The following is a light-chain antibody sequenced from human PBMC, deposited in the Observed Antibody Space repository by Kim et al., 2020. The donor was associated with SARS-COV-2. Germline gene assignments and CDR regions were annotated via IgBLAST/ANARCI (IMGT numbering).Light chain of an antibody. CDR3: CSYAGGNIYV. Sequence: GQSVTISCTGTSNDIGVYYDVSWYQQHPGKAPKRVIYEVTKRPSGVPDRFSGSKSGNTASLTVSGLQSEDEADYYCCSYAGGNIYVFGTGTKVTVL. J-gene: IGLJ1*01. CDR1: SNDIGVYYD. CDR2: EVT. V-gene: IGLV2-8*01.